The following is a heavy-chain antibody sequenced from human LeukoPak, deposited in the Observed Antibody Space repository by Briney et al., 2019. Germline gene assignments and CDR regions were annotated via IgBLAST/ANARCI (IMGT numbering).Heavy chain of an antibody. CDR3: ARDRRSRADDAFDI. V-gene: IGHV1-2*02. CDR2: INPNSGGT. J-gene: IGHJ3*02. Sequence: ASVKVSCKASGYTFTSYDINWVRQAPGQGLEWMGWINPNSGGTNYAQKFQGRVTMTRDTSISTAYMELSRLRSDDTAVYYCARDRRSRADDAFDIWGQGTMVTVSS. CDR1: GYTFTSYD.